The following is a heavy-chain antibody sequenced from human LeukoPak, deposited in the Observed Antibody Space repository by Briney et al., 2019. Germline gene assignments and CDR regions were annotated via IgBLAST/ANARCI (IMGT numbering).Heavy chain of an antibody. D-gene: IGHD3-3*01. CDR3: AIGGGGHPYYFDY. CDR2: IKLDGSEK. J-gene: IGHJ4*02. Sequence: GGPLRLSRAASGLRFSTHWMMWVRQAPGKGLEWVAYIKLDGSEKNYVDSVKGRFTITRDNAKNSLYLQMNSLRAEDTAVYYCAIGGGGHPYYFDYWGQGTLVTVSS. V-gene: IGHV3-7*05. CDR1: GLRFSTHW.